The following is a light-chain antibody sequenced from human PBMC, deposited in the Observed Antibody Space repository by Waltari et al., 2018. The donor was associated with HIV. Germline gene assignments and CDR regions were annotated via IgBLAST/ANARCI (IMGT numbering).Light chain of an antibody. CDR1: SSDVGGYNY. J-gene: IGLJ2*01. Sequence: QSALTQPPSASGSPGQSVTISCTGTSSDVGGYNYVSWYQQHPGKAPKLMIYEVNKRPSGCPYRFSGSKSGNTASLTVSGLQAEDEAYYYCSSYAGSNNRVFGGGTKLTVL. CDR2: EVN. V-gene: IGLV2-8*01. CDR3: SSYAGSNNRV.